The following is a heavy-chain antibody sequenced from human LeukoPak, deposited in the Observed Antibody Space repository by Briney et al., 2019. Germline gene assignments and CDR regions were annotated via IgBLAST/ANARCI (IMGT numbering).Heavy chain of an antibody. J-gene: IGHJ4*02. V-gene: IGHV3-21*01. CDR2: ISSSSSYI. Sequence: GGSLRLSCAASGFTFSSYSRNWVRQAPGKGLEWVSSISSSSSYIYYADSVKGRFTISRDNAKNSLYLQMNSLRAEDTAVYYCARGATVTTKLVDYWGQGTLVTVSS. CDR1: GFTFSSYS. D-gene: IGHD4-17*01. CDR3: ARGATVTTKLVDY.